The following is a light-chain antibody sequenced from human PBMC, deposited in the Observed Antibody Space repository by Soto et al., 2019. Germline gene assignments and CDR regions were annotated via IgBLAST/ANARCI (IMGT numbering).Light chain of an antibody. Sequence: EIGMTQSPATLSVSPGERATLSCRASQSVSSNLAWYQLNPGQAPRLLSYGASTRPTGIPARFSGSGSRTDCSLSSSSLPSEDFALYYCQQYNNWPPSKLGKDTKVEIK. CDR2: GAS. CDR3: QQYNNWPPSK. V-gene: IGKV3-15*01. CDR1: QSVSSN. J-gene: IGKJ1*01.